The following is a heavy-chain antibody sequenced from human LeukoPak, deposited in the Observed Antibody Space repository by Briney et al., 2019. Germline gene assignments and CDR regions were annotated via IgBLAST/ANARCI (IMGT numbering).Heavy chain of an antibody. V-gene: IGHV3-23*01. D-gene: IGHD6-13*01. CDR3: AKRYSSSWYPPYYFDY. J-gene: IGHJ4*02. CDR2: ISGSGGST. Sequence: QPGGTLRHSCAASGFTFSSYGMSWVRQPPGKGLEWVSAISGSGGSTYYADSVKGRFTISRDNSKNTLYLQMNSLRAEDTAVYYCAKRYSSSWYPPYYFDYWGQGTLVTVSS. CDR1: GFTFSSYG.